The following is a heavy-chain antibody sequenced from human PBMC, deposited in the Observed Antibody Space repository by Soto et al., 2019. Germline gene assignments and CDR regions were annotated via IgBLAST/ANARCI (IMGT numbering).Heavy chain of an antibody. D-gene: IGHD3-3*01. CDR1: WLNFDDFA. Sequence: PGGSLRLSCGGTWLNFDDFAMHWVRQAPGKGLEWVSGITWNSRVLAYADSVKGRFTISRDNARNSLYLQMDSLRDEDTALYYCAKGRYDFWSPYYFDSWGQGTLVTVSS. CDR3: AKGRYDFWSPYYFDS. V-gene: IGHV3-9*01. CDR2: ITWNSRVL. J-gene: IGHJ4*02.